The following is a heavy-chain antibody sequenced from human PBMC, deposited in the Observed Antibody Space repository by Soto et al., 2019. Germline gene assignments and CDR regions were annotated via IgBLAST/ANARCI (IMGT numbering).Heavy chain of an antibody. D-gene: IGHD5-18*01. V-gene: IGHV1-2*04. CDR2: INPNSGGT. J-gene: IGHJ6*02. CDR1: GYTFTGYY. Sequence: GASVKVSCKASGYTFTGYYMHWVRQAPGQGLEWMGWINPNSGGTNYAQKFQGWVTMTRDTSISTAYMELSRLRSDDTAVYYCARELQLGSNNYYYGMDVWGQGTTVTVSS. CDR3: ARELQLGSNNYYYGMDV.